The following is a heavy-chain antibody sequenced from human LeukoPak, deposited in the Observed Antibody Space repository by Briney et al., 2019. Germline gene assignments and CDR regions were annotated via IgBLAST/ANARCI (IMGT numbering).Heavy chain of an antibody. CDR1: GFTVSSNY. V-gene: IGHV3-66*02. CDR3: ARAQLDYYDSSGELDY. D-gene: IGHD3-22*01. CDR2: IYSGGST. J-gene: IGHJ4*02. Sequence: PGGSLRLSCAASGFTVSSNYMSWVRQAPGTGLEWVSVIYSGGSTYYADSVKGRFTISRDNSKNTLYLQMNSLRAEDTAVYYCARAQLDYYDSSGELDYWGQGTLVTVSS.